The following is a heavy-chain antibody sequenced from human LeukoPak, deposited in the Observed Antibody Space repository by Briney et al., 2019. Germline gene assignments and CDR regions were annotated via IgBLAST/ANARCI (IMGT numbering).Heavy chain of an antibody. J-gene: IGHJ5*02. Sequence: GGSLRLSCAASGFIFTNYSMNWVRQTPGKGLEWVSNISSSSTYKYYADSGKGRFTISRDNARNSLYLQMNSLRVDDTAVYYCYPHYYGSGNLNWFDPWGQGTLVTVSS. CDR1: GFIFTNYS. V-gene: IGHV3-21*01. CDR2: ISSSSTYK. D-gene: IGHD3-10*01. CDR3: YPHYYGSGNLNWFDP.